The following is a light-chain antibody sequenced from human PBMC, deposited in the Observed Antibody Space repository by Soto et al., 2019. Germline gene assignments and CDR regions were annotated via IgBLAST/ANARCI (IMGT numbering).Light chain of an antibody. CDR3: QQYGSSPLT. J-gene: IGKJ4*01. CDR2: AAS. Sequence: EIVLTQSPGTLSLSPGERATLFCRASQSVSSSYFAWYQQKPGQAPRLLIYAASSRATGIPDRFSGSGSGTDFTLTISRLEPEDFAVYYCQQYGSSPLTFGGGTKVEIK. CDR1: QSVSSSY. V-gene: IGKV3-20*01.